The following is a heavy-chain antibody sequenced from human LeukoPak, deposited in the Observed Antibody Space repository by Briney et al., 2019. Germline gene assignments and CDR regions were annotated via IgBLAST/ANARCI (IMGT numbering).Heavy chain of an antibody. CDR3: ARDQGDNSYGYYAIWYAFDV. Sequence: SVKVSCKASGGTFNNYAISWVRQAPGQGLEWMGRIVPILGIANYAQEFQGRLIITADQATSSAYMELSSLRSEDTAVYYCARDQGDNSYGYYAIWYAFDVWGQGTMVTVSS. CDR1: GGTFNNYA. D-gene: IGHD5-18*01. J-gene: IGHJ3*01. V-gene: IGHV1-69*04. CDR2: IVPILGIA.